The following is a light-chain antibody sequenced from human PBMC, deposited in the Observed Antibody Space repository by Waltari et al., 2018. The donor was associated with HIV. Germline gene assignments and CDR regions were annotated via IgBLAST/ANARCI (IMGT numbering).Light chain of an antibody. CDR2: GST. CDR1: SFIIGAGCD. Sequence: QYALTQPPSVSGAPGQSVTISCSGHSFIIGAGCDVHRYHRVPGASPKLLISGSTNRPSGVPDRFSGSTSGASASLTISKLQTEDEGDYFCHSYDNSPSAWVFGTGTTLTVL. V-gene: IGLV1-40*01. CDR3: HSYDNSPSAWV. J-gene: IGLJ3*02.